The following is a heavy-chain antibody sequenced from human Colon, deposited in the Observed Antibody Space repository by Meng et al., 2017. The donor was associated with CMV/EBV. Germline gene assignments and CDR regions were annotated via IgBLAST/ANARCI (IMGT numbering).Heavy chain of an antibody. Sequence: ASAYTFTNYGISWVRQAPGQGLEWMGWISAYNGHTNYPQKFQGRVTMTTDTSTSTAYMEVRSLRSDDTAVYYCARVGGSGLNWLDPWSQGTLVTVSS. CDR2: ISAYNGHT. J-gene: IGHJ5*02. D-gene: IGHD3-10*01. CDR3: ARVGGSGLNWLDP. V-gene: IGHV1-18*01. CDR1: AYTFTNYG.